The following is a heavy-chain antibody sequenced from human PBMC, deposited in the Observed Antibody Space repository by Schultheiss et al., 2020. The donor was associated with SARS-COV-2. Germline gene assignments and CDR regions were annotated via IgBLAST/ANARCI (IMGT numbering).Heavy chain of an antibody. CDR1: GGTFSSYA. CDR2: IIPIFGTA. D-gene: IGHD3-3*01. Sequence: SVKVSCKASGGTFSSYAISWVRQAPGQGLEWMGGIIPIFGTANYAQKFQGRVTITADESTSTAYMELSRLRSDDTAVYYCARRRFLEWYFDLWGRGTLVTVS. J-gene: IGHJ2*01. CDR3: ARRRFLEWYFDL. V-gene: IGHV1-69*13.